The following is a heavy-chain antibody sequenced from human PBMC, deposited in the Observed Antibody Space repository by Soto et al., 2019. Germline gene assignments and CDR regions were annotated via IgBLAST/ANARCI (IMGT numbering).Heavy chain of an antibody. D-gene: IGHD3-16*01. CDR1: GGSISSYY. V-gene: IGHV4-59*01. J-gene: IGHJ4*02. Sequence: QVQLQESGPGLVKPSETLSLTCTVSGGSISSYYWSWIRQPPGKGLEWIGYIYYSGSTNYNPSLKXRVTISVDTSKNQFSRKLSSVTAADTAVYYCARAWGRVFDYWGQGTLVTVSS. CDR3: ARAWGRVFDY. CDR2: IYYSGST.